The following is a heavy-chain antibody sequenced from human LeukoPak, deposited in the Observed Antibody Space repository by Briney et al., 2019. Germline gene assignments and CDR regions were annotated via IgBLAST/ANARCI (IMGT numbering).Heavy chain of an antibody. CDR1: GGSISSSSYY. V-gene: IGHV4-39*07. CDR3: ARENSRPYYFDY. D-gene: IGHD4-11*01. J-gene: IGHJ4*02. CDR2: IYHSGST. Sequence: SETLSLTCTVSGGSISSSSYYWGWIRQPPGKGLEWIGSIYHSGSTYYNPSLKSRVTISVDTSKNQFSLKLSSVTAADTAVYYCARENSRPYYFDYWGQGTLVTVSS.